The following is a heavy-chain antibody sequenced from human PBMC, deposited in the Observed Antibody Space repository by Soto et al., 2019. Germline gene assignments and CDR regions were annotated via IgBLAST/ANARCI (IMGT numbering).Heavy chain of an antibody. D-gene: IGHD6-13*01. Sequence: GGSLRLSCAASGFTFSSYAMSWVRQAPGKGLEWVSAISGSGGSTYYADSVKGRFTISRDNSKNTLYLQMNSLRAEDTAVYYCAVGRIANNWFDPWGQGTLVTVSS. CDR3: AVGRIANNWFDP. J-gene: IGHJ5*02. V-gene: IGHV3-23*01. CDR1: GFTFSSYA. CDR2: ISGSGGST.